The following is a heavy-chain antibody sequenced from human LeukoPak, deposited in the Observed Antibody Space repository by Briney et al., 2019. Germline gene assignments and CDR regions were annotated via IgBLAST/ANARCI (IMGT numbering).Heavy chain of an antibody. CDR1: GFTFSTYE. D-gene: IGHD1-20*01. V-gene: IGHV3-48*03. J-gene: IGHJ3*02. Sequence: PGGSLRLSCAASGFTFSTYEMNWVRQAPGKGLEWVSYISSSGSTIYYADSVKGRFTISRGNAKNSLYLQMNSLRAEDTAVYYCAREGAYNWNAADAFDIWGQGTMVTVSS. CDR2: ISSSGSTI. CDR3: AREGAYNWNAADAFDI.